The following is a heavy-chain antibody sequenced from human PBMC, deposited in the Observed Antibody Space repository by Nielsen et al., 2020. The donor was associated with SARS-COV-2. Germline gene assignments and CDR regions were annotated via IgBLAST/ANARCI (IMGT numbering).Heavy chain of an antibody. Sequence: VRQMPGKGLEWIGEINHSGSTNYNPSLKSRVTISVDTSKNQFSLKLSSVTAADTAVYYCARVRVRGVHYFDYWGQGTLVTVSS. V-gene: IGHV4-34*01. CDR3: ARVRVRGVHYFDY. D-gene: IGHD3-10*01. CDR2: INHSGST. J-gene: IGHJ4*02.